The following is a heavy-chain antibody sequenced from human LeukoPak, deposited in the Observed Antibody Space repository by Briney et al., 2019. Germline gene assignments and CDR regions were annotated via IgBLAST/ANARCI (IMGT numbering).Heavy chain of an antibody. Sequence: ASVKVSCKASGYTFTGYYMHWVRQAPGQGLEWMGWTNPNSGGTNYAQKFQGRVTMARDTSISTAYMELSRLRSDDTAVYYCARSPAVATILDYWGQGTLVTVSS. CDR3: ARSPAVATILDY. J-gene: IGHJ4*02. CDR1: GYTFTGYY. CDR2: TNPNSGGT. D-gene: IGHD5-12*01. V-gene: IGHV1-2*02.